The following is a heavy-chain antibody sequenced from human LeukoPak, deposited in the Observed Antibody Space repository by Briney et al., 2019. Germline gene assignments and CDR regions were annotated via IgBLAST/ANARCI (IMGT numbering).Heavy chain of an antibody. Sequence: ASVKVSCKASGYTFTSYDINWVRQATGQGLEWMGWMNPNSGNTGYAQKFQGRVTMTRNTSISTAYMELSSLRPEDTAVYYCARDYVRLDSYYDFWSGYEKVFDYWGQGTLVTVSS. V-gene: IGHV1-8*01. CDR2: MNPNSGNT. D-gene: IGHD3-3*01. CDR1: GYTFTSYD. J-gene: IGHJ4*02. CDR3: ARDYVRLDSYYDFWSGYEKVFDY.